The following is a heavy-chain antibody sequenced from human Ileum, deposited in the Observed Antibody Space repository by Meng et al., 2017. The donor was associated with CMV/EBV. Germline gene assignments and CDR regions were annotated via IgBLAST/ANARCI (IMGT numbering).Heavy chain of an antibody. CDR3: ARGIGLTYYYDSSGYYYFDY. CDR1: GDAIKNYY. Sequence: QWQLQESGPGLVKPSETLSLTCTVSGDAIKNYYWTLIRQPPGKGLAWIGYIYYSGSTYYNPSLKSRVTISVDTSKNQFSLKLSSVTAADTAVYYCARGIGLTYYYDSSGYYYFDYWGQGTLVPVSS. D-gene: IGHD3-22*01. V-gene: IGHV4-30-4*08. J-gene: IGHJ4*02. CDR2: IYYSGST.